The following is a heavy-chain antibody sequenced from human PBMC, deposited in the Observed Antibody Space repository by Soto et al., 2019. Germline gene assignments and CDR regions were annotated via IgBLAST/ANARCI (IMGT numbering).Heavy chain of an antibody. J-gene: IGHJ3*02. V-gene: IGHV4-39*01. D-gene: IGHD4-17*01. CDR3: ANGPLVYGDYGGAFDI. CDR1: GGSISSSSYY. CDR2: IYYSGST. Sequence: PSETLSLTCTVSGGSISSSSYYWGWIRQPPGKGLEWIGSIYYSGSTYYNPSLKSRVTISVDTSKNQFSLKLSSVTAADTAVYYCANGPLVYGDYGGAFDIWGQGTMVT.